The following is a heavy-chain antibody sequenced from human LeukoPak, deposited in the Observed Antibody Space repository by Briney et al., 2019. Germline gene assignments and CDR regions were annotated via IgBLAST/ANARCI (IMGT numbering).Heavy chain of an antibody. V-gene: IGHV4-39*07. CDR2: MHHSGST. CDR3: ARGVDYGDYFDY. CDR1: GGSISSYY. Sequence: SETLSLTCTVSGGSISSYYWSWIRQPPGKGLEWIGSMHHSGSTFISPSLNSRVTISMQTSKNQFSLKLSSVTAADTAVYYCARGVDYGDYFDYWGQGTLVTVSS. J-gene: IGHJ4*02. D-gene: IGHD4-17*01.